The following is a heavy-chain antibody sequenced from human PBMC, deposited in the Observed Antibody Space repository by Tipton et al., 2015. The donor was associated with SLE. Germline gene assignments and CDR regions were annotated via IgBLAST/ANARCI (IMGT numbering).Heavy chain of an antibody. CDR3: ARAGRAWNLFDY. Sequence: LRLSCTVSGYSISSGYYWGWLRQPPGKGLEWIGSIYHSGSTYYNPSIKSRVTISVDTSKNQFSLKLSSVTAADTAVYYCARAGRAWNLFDYWGQGTLVTVSS. J-gene: IGHJ4*02. D-gene: IGHD1-1*01. CDR1: GYSISSGYY. V-gene: IGHV4-38-2*02. CDR2: IYHSGST.